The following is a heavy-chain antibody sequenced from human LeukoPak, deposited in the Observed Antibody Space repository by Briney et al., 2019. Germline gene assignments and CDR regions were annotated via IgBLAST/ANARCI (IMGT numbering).Heavy chain of an antibody. CDR2: IYYSGTT. CDR1: GGSISSGDYY. V-gene: IGHV4-31*03. J-gene: IGHJ4*02. Sequence: SQTLSLTCTVSGGSISSGDYYWSWIRQHPGKGLEWIGYIYYSGTTNYNPSLKSRVTISVDTSKNQFSLKLSSVTAADTAVYYCARLYGDYVYFDYWGQGTLVTVSS. CDR3: ARLYGDYVYFDY. D-gene: IGHD4-17*01.